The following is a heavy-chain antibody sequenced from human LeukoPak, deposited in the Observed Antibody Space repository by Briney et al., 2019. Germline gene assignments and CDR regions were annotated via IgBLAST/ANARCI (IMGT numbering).Heavy chain of an antibody. V-gene: IGHV3-30*04. CDR2: ISYDGSNK. CDR1: GFTFSSYA. CDR3: ARDARSFDWLSFFDY. J-gene: IGHJ4*02. D-gene: IGHD3-9*01. Sequence: GGSLRLSCAASGFTFSSYAMHRVRQAPGKGLEWVAVISYDGSNKYYADSVKGRFTISRDNSKNTLYLQMNSLRAEDTAVYYCARDARSFDWLSFFDYWGQGTLVTVSS.